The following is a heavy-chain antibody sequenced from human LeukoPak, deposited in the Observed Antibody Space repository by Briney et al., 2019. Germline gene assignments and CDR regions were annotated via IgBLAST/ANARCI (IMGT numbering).Heavy chain of an antibody. Sequence: GSLRLSCAASGFTVSSNYMTWVRQAPGKGLEWVSVIYSGGRKNYADSVKGRFTISRDYSKNTLYLQMNGLRAEDTAVYYCAKLAVINGYWGQGTLVTVSS. D-gene: IGHD4-11*01. CDR3: AKLAVINGY. J-gene: IGHJ4*02. CDR1: GFTVSSNY. V-gene: IGHV3-66*04. CDR2: IYSGGRK.